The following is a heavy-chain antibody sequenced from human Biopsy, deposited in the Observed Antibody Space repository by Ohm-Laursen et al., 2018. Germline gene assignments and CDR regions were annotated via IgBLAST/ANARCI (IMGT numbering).Heavy chain of an antibody. CDR2: ASYSGYT. CDR1: DDSIRNFY. V-gene: IGHV4-59*08. CDR3: ARLRGGVVINYSWFDP. Sequence: TLSLTCTVSDDSIRNFYWTWIRQPPGQGLEWIGHASYSGYTNYNPSLKSRVAISVDTSKNQLSLSLNSVTAADTAVFYCARLRGGVVINYSWFDPWGQGILVTVSS. D-gene: IGHD3-3*01. J-gene: IGHJ5*02.